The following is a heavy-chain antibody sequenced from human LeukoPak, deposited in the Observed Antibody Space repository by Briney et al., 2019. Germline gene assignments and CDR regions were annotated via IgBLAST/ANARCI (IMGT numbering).Heavy chain of an antibody. CDR1: GFTFSDYY. J-gene: IGHJ3*02. D-gene: IGHD6-13*01. Sequence: GSLRLSCAASGFTFSDYYMSWIRQAPGKGLEWVSYISSSGSTIYYADSVKGRFTISRDNAKNSLYLQMNSLRAEDTAVYYCARVWYSSSWYDAFDIWGQGTMVTVSS. CDR2: ISSSGSTI. CDR3: ARVWYSSSWYDAFDI. V-gene: IGHV3-11*04.